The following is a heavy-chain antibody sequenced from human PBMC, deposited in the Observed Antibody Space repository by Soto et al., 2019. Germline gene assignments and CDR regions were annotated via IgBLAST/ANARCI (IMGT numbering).Heavy chain of an antibody. J-gene: IGHJ4*02. CDR3: ARDSSGYYSRGEGYFDY. CDR2: ISYSGTI. Sequence: QVQLQESGPGLVKPSQTLSLTCIVSGASISSGDYYWSWVRQPPGKGLEWIGHISYSGTIDYSPSLKSRVTMSVDASKNQFSLKLSSVTAADTAIYYCARDSSGYYSRGEGYFDYWGQGILVTVSS. V-gene: IGHV4-30-4*01. D-gene: IGHD3-22*01. CDR1: GASISSGDYY.